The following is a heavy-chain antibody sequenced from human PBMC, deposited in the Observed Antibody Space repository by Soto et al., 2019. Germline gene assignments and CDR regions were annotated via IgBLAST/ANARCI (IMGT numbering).Heavy chain of an antibody. J-gene: IGHJ6*02. D-gene: IGHD3-10*01. CDR2: IYPGDSET. Sequence: GESLKISCKGSGYNFPTYWIVWVRQMPGKGLEWMGIIYPGDSETRYSPSFQGQVTISPAKSISTAYLQWSRLKASDTAIYYCASRQKAGVHIGKGLHVWGQGTTVTVSS. V-gene: IGHV5-51*01. CDR3: ASRQKAGVHIGKGLHV. CDR1: GYNFPTYW.